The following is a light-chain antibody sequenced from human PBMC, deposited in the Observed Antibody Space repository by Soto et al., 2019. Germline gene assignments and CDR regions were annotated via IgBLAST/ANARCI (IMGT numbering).Light chain of an antibody. CDR3: QQYGSSGT. Sequence: EIVMTQSPATPSLSAGETATLSCRASQSVHSNLAWFQQKPGQAPRLLIFGASNRATGIPDRFSGSGSGTDFTLTISRLEPEDFAVYYRQQYGSSGTFGQGTKVDIK. CDR2: GAS. J-gene: IGKJ1*01. V-gene: IGKV3-20*01. CDR1: QSVHSN.